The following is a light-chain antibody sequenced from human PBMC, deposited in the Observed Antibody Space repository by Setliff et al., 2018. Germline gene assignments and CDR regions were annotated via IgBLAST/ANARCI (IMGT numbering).Light chain of an antibody. CDR1: SSDVGGYNY. Sequence: SVLTQPASVSGSPGQSITISCTGTSSDVGGYNYVSWYQQHPGKAPKLLIYDVSNRPSGVSDRFSGPKSGNTASLTISGLQAEDEADYYCCSYTSSSTWVFGGGTKVTVL. J-gene: IGLJ3*02. CDR2: DVS. V-gene: IGLV2-14*03. CDR3: CSYTSSSTWV.